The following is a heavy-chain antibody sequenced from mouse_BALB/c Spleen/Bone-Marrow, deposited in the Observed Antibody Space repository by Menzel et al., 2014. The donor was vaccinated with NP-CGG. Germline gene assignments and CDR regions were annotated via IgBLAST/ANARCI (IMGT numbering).Heavy chain of an antibody. CDR2: INPGSGGT. CDR3: ARELGRWYFDV. V-gene: IGHV1-54*01. D-gene: IGHD4-1*01. CDR1: GYAFTNYL. J-gene: IGHJ1*01. Sequence: QVQLQQPGAELVRPGTSVKVSCKASGYAFTNYLIEWVKQRPGQGLERIGVINPGSGGTNYNEKIKGKATLTAGKSSSTAYMQLSSLTSDDSAVYFCARELGRWYFDVWGAGTTVTVSS.